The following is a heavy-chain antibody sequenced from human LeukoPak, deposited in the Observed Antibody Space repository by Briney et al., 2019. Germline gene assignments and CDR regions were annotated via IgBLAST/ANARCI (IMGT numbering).Heavy chain of an antibody. V-gene: IGHV4-30-2*01. CDR3: ARAVGGSGSYYNNWFDP. CDR2: IYHSGST. J-gene: IGHJ5*02. CDR1: GGSISSGGYY. D-gene: IGHD3-10*01. Sequence: PSQTLSLTCTVSGGSISSGGYYWSWIRQPPGKGLEWIGYIYHSGSTYYNPSLKSRVTISVDRSKNQFSLKLSSVTAADTAVYYCARAVGGSGSYYNNWFDPWGQGTLVTVSS.